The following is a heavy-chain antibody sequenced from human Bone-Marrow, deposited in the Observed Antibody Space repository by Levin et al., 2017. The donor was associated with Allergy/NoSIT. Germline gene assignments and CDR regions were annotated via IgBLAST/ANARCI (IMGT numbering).Heavy chain of an antibody. D-gene: IGHD2-15*01. CDR1: GFTFNSFA. Sequence: AGGSLRLSCVASGFTFNSFAISWVRQAPGKGLEWVSVISDRGGDTYYADSVKGRFTISRDNSKNTLYLQMNSLTAEDTAVYFCAKDPTGCGGGCCFTPYFDFWGRGTLVTVSS. J-gene: IGHJ4*01. CDR2: ISDRGGDT. CDR3: AKDPTGCGGGCCFTPYFDF. V-gene: IGHV3-23*01.